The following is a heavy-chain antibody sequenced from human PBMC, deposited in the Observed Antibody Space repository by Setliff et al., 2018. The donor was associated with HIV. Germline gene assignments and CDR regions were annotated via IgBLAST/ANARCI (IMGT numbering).Heavy chain of an antibody. D-gene: IGHD3-16*01. CDR1: GFTFNTYW. J-gene: IGHJ6*03. CDR2: SNSDGSST. CDR3: ARSGGIGNYNWDV. V-gene: IGHV3-74*01. Sequence: GGSLRLSCAASGFTFNTYWMHWVRQAPGKGLVWVSHSNSDGSSTTYADSVKGRFTISRDDAKKSLYLQMNSLGAEDTAVYYCARSGGIGNYNWDVWGKGTTVTVSS.